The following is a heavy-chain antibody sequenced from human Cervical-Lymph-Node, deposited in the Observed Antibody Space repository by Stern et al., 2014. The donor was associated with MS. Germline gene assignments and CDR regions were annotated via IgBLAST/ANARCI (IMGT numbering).Heavy chain of an antibody. J-gene: IGHJ3*02. V-gene: IGHV1-69*08. Sequence: QVQLGQSGAEVKKPGSSVKVSCTASGDTFSSYTFSWVRQAPGHGLEWMGRITPILATPNYSQKFQGRLTITADRSTNTVYMELTSLTSEDTALHYCARSGRSSHAFDIWGQGTLVTVSS. CDR3: ARSGRSSHAFDI. CDR2: ITPILATP. CDR1: GDTFSSYT. D-gene: IGHD6-6*01.